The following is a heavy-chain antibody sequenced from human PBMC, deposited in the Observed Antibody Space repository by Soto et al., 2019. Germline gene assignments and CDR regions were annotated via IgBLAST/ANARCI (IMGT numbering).Heavy chain of an antibody. J-gene: IGHJ4*02. CDR3: ARDQYSSTHFFDY. D-gene: IGHD6-13*01. V-gene: IGHV4-31*02. Sequence: SETLSLTCTVSGDSVSSGDSYWNWIRQHPGKGLEWIGYIYSSAYTYYNPSLQSRVTISVDTSKNQFSLNLTSVTAADTAVYYCARDQYSSTHFFDYWGQGTLVTVSS. CDR2: IYSSAYT. CDR1: GDSVSSGDSY.